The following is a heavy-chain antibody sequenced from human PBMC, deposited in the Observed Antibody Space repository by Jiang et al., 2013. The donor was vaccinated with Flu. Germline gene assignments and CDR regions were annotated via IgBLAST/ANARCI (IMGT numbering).Heavy chain of an antibody. CDR2: IYQSGST. CDR3: ARLYCSSIICPDYFDY. V-gene: IGHV4-4*02. J-gene: IGHJ4*02. CDR1: GGSISSHYW. Sequence: SGPGLVKPSGTLSLTCAVSGGSISSHYWWSWVRQPPGKGLEWVGKIYQSGSTNYNPSLKSRVTISVDKAKNQFSLNLSSVTAADTAVYYCARLYCSSIICPDYFDYWGQGTLVTVSS. D-gene: IGHD2-2*01.